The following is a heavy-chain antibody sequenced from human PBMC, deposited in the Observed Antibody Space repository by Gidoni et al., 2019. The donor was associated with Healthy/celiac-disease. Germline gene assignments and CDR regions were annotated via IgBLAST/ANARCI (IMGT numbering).Heavy chain of an antibody. CDR3: ARDHEGYYGSGSVPPVDY. CDR2: ISSSSSYI. V-gene: IGHV3-21*01. J-gene: IGHJ4*02. D-gene: IGHD3-10*01. CDR1: GFTFGSYS. Sequence: EVQLVESGGGLVKPGGSLRLSCAASGFTFGSYSMNWVLQAPGKGLEGVSSISSSSSYIYYADSVKGRFTISRDNAKNSLYLQMNSLRAEDTAVYYCARDHEGYYGSGSVPPVDYWGQGTLVTVSS.